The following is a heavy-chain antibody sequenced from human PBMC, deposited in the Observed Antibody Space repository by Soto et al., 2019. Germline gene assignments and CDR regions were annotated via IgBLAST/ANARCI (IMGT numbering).Heavy chain of an antibody. V-gene: IGHV3-53*01. CDR2: IYGGSTI. Sequence: GGSLRLSCAASGFTVYTYYMTGVRQAPGKGLEWLSVIYGGSTIYYADSVKGRFTISRDNAKNSLYLQMNSLRAEDTAVYYCARDLTLDLAGYYGMDVWGKGTTVTVSS. CDR1: GFTVYTYY. CDR3: ARDLTLDLAGYYGMDV. J-gene: IGHJ6*04.